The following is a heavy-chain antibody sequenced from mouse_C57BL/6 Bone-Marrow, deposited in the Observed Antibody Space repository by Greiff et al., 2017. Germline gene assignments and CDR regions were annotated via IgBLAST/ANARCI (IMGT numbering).Heavy chain of an antibody. CDR2: ISYDGSN. D-gene: IGHD2-5*01. Sequence: EVKLQESGPGLVKPSQSLSLTCSVTGYSITSGYYWNWIRQFPGNKLEWMGYISYDGSNNYNPSLKNRISITRDTSKNQFFLKLNSVTTEDTATYYCARGDSNYLDWFAYWGQGTLVTVSA. CDR3: ARGDSNYLDWFAY. J-gene: IGHJ3*01. V-gene: IGHV3-6*01. CDR1: GYSITSGYY.